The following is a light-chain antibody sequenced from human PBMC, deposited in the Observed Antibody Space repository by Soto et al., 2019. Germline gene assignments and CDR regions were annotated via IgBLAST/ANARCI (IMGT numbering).Light chain of an antibody. CDR1: QSVLYSSNNKNY. CDR2: WAS. CDR3: QQYYSTPPT. V-gene: IGKV4-1*01. J-gene: IGKJ1*01. Sequence: DIVMTQSPDSLAVSLGERATINCKSSQSVLYSSNNKNYLAWYQQKPGQPPKLLIYWASTRESGVPDRFSGSGSGTDFTPTISSLQAEDVAVSYCQQYYSTPPTFGQGTKVEIK.